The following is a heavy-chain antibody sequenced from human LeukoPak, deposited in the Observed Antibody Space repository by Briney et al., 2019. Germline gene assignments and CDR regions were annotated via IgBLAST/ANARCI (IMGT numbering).Heavy chain of an antibody. D-gene: IGHD5-18*01. CDR2: ISINGDNT. V-gene: IGHV3-64D*06. CDR3: VKDHEYSYDY. CDR1: GFTFNNYA. Sequence: GGSLRLSCSASGFTFNNYAMHWVRQAGGKGLEFVSTISINGDNTYYADSVKGRFTISRDNSKNTLYLQVRSLRDEDTAVYYCVKDHEYSYDYWGRGTLVTVSS. J-gene: IGHJ4*02.